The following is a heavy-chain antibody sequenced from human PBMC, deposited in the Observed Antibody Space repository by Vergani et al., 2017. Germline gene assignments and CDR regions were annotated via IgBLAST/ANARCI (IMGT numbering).Heavy chain of an antibody. CDR3: ARGPRVMAYYFDS. D-gene: IGHD5-24*01. CDR2: IYWNDNT. CDR1: GFSLTTTGLA. Sequence: QITLKESGPTLVKPTQRLTLTCTFSGFSLTTTGLAVGWIRQPPGKALEWLALIYWNDNTHYSPSLETRLTISKDTSKNQVVLKISDVDPADSATYYCARGPRVMAYYFDSWGQGIQVAVSS. V-gene: IGHV2-5*01. J-gene: IGHJ4*02.